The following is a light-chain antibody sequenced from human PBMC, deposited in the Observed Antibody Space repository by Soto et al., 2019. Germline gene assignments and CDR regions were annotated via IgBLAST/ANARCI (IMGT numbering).Light chain of an antibody. CDR1: QSVSSSH. Sequence: EIVLTQSPGTLSLSPGERATLSCRASQSVSSSHLAWYQQKPGQAPRLLISGASSRATGIPDRFSGSGSGTEFTLTISSLQPEDFASYYCQQYNSYSTFGQGTKVDIK. J-gene: IGKJ1*01. V-gene: IGKV3-20*01. CDR3: QQYNSYST. CDR2: GAS.